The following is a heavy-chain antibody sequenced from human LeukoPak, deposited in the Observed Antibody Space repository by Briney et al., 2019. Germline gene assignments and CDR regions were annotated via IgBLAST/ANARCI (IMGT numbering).Heavy chain of an antibody. CDR3: ARDMGTTETGDDY. D-gene: IGHD4-17*01. Sequence: PGRSLRLSCTPSGFTFGDYRMNWVRQAPGKGLESVGVIRGKASGGTTDYAASVKGRFTISRDDSKSIAYLQMSSLKIEDTAVYYCARDMGTTETGDDYWGQGTLVTVSS. J-gene: IGHJ4*02. CDR1: GFTFGDYR. CDR2: IRGKASGGTT. V-gene: IGHV3-49*04.